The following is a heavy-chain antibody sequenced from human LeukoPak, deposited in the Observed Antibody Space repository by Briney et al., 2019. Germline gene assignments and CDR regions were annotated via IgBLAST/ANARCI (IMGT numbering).Heavy chain of an antibody. J-gene: IGHJ6*02. D-gene: IGHD2-2*01. CDR3: ARHLSEGLPYQLLRYYYYYGMDV. CDR1: GGSFSGYY. Sequence: SETLSLTCAVYGGSFSGYYWSWIRQPPGKGLEWIGEINHSGSTNYNPSLKSRVTISVDTSKNQFSLKLSSVTAADTAVYYCARHLSEGLPYQLLRYYYYYGMDVWGQGTTVTVSS. V-gene: IGHV4-34*01. CDR2: INHSGST.